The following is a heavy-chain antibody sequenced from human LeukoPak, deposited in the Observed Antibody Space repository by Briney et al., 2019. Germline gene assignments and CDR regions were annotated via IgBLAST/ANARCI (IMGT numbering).Heavy chain of an antibody. J-gene: IGHJ4*02. V-gene: IGHV3-74*01. D-gene: IGHD5-18*01. Sequence: PGGSLRLSCAASGFTFSSYWMHWVRQAPGKGLVWVSRINSDGSSTSYADSVKGRFTISRDNAKNPLYMQMNSLRAEDTAVYYCARAQAAMVFYFDYWGQGTLVTVSS. CDR1: GFTFSSYW. CDR2: INSDGSST. CDR3: ARAQAAMVFYFDY.